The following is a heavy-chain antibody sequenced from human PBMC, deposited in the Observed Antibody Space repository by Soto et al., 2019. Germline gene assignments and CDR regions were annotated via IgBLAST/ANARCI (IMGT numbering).Heavy chain of an antibody. CDR1: GGTFSDST. CDR2: IIPIFDTA. V-gene: IGHV1-69*13. J-gene: IGHJ6*02. Sequence: ASVKVSCKASGGTFSDSTINWVRQAPGQRLEWMGGIIPIFDTANYAEKFQGRVTITADESTSTSFMEVSSLRSEDAAVYYCARNGTLTGYSYGMDVWGQGTMVTVSS. CDR3: ARNGTLTGYSYGMDV. D-gene: IGHD1-1*01.